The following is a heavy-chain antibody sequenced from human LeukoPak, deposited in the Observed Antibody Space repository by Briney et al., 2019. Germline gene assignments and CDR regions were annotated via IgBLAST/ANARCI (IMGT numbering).Heavy chain of an antibody. CDR1: GYSFTTYW. Sequence: GESLQISCQASGYSFTTYWIGWVRQMPGKGLEWMGIIYPGDSDTRYSPSFQGQVTISTDKSITTAYLQWSSLKASDTAMYYCARHYRGSFMSDYWGQGTLVTVSS. CDR2: IYPGDSDT. J-gene: IGHJ4*02. V-gene: IGHV5-51*01. D-gene: IGHD1-26*01. CDR3: ARHYRGSFMSDY.